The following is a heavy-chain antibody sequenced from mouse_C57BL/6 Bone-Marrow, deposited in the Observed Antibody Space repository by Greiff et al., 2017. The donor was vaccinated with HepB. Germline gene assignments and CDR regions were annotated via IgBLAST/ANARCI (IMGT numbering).Heavy chain of an antibody. J-gene: IGHJ1*03. CDR3: ARHDYGSPYWYFDV. D-gene: IGHD1-1*01. V-gene: IGHV5-6*01. CDR2: ISSGGSYT. Sequence: EVKLMESGGDLVKPGGSLKLSCAASGFTFSSYGMSWVRQTPDKRLEWVATISSGGSYTYYPDSVKGRFTISRDNAKNTLYLQMSSLKSEDTAMYYCARHDYGSPYWYFDVWGTGTTVTVSS. CDR1: GFTFSSYG.